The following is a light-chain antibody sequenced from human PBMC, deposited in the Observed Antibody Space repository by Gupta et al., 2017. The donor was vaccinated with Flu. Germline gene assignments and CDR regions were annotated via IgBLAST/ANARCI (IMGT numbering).Light chain of an antibody. CDR3: SSYAGSNNYV. CDR1: SSDVGGYNY. CDR2: EVS. J-gene: IGLJ1*01. V-gene: IGLV2-8*01. Sequence: SVTISCTGTSSDVGGYNYVSWYQQHPGKAPKLMIYEVSKRPSGVPDRFSGSKSDNTASLTVSGLQAEDEADYYCSSYAGSNNYVFGTGTKVTVL.